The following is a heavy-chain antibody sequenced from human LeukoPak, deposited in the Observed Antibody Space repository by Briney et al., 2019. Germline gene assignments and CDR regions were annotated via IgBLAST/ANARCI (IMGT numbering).Heavy chain of an antibody. CDR1: GFTFSSYA. J-gene: IGHJ4*02. CDR2: ISGSGGST. D-gene: IGHD2-2*01. Sequence: GGSLRLSCAASGFTFSSYAMSWVRQAPGKGLEWVSDISGSGGSTYYAASVKGRFTISRDNSKNTLYLQMNSLRAENTAVYYCAKGCGTSCYAIDYWGQGTLVTVSS. V-gene: IGHV3-23*01. CDR3: AKGCGTSCYAIDY.